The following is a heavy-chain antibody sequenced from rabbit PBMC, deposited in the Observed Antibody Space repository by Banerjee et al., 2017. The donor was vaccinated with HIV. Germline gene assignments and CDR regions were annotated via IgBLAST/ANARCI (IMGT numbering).Heavy chain of an antibody. D-gene: IGHD8-1*01. V-gene: IGHV1S45*01. J-gene: IGHJ4*01. CDR3: ARSVAGADWSYAL. Sequence: QEQLEESGGDLVKPEGSLTLTCTASGFSFSNKYVMCWVRQAPGKGLEWIACINTSSGNTVYASWAIGRFTISKTSSTTVTLQMTSLTAADTATYFCARSVAGADWSYALWGPGTLVTVS. CDR2: INTSSGNT. CDR1: GFSFSNKYV.